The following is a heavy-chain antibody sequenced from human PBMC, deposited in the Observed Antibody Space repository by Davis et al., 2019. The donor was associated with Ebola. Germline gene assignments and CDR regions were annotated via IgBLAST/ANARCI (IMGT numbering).Heavy chain of an antibody. CDR2: ISGSGGST. CDR1: GFTFSSYA. CDR3: AKRGRGYSGYDNYYYYYMDV. Sequence: PGGSLRLSCAASGFTFSSYAMSWVRQAPGKGLEWVSAISGSGGSTYYADSVKGRFTISRDNSKNTLYLQMNSLRAEDTAVYYCAKRGRGYSGYDNYYYYYMDVWGKGTTVTVSS. J-gene: IGHJ6*03. D-gene: IGHD5-12*01. V-gene: IGHV3-23*01.